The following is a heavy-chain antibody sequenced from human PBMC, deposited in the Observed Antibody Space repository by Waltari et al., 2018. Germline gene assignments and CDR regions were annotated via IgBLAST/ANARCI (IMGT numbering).Heavy chain of an antibody. CDR2: VKKDGSEI. Sequence: EVQLVESGGGLVQPGGSLRLSCAASGFTFSNYWMTWVRQATGKGHEWVAKVKKDGSEIYFVDLVKGRFNSSRDNAQNSLYLERNSLRAEDTAVYYCARSVWGVPFDYWGQGTLVTVSS. D-gene: IGHD3-10*01. J-gene: IGHJ4*02. CDR1: GFTFSNYW. V-gene: IGHV3-7*03. CDR3: ARSVWGVPFDY.